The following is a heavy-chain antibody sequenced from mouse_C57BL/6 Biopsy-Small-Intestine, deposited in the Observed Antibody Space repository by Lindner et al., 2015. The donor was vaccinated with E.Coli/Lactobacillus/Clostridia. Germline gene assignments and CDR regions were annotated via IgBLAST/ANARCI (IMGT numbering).Heavy chain of an antibody. D-gene: IGHD2-4*01. CDR3: ARSYYDYLDY. CDR1: GYSFTGYY. CDR2: INPTTGGT. J-gene: IGHJ2*01. Sequence: VQLQESGPELVKPGASVKISCKASGYSFTGYYMNWVKQSPEKSLEWIGEINPTTGGTTYNQKFKAKATLTVDKYSSTAYMQLKSLTSEDSAVYCCARSYYDYLDYWGQGTTLTVSS. V-gene: IGHV1-42*01.